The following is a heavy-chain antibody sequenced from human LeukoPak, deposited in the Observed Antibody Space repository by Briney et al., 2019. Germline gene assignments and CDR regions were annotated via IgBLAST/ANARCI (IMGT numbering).Heavy chain of an antibody. CDR1: GYSISSGYY. CDR3: ARVTPKGYSFDY. V-gene: IGHV4-38-2*02. Sequence: SETLSLTCTVSGYSISSGYYWGWIRQSPGQGLEWIGSIYYNGNTYYNPSLKSRVTISLDTSKNQFSLKLSSVTAADTAVYYCARVTPKGYSFDYWGLGTLVTVSS. CDR2: IYYNGNT. J-gene: IGHJ4*02.